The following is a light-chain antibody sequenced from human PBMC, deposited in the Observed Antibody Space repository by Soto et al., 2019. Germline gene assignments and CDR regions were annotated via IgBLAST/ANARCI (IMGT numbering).Light chain of an antibody. CDR1: SSDVGGYNF. CDR3: NSYTSSRTLV. J-gene: IGLJ3*02. V-gene: IGLV2-14*01. Sequence: QPALTQPASVSGSPGQSITISCTGTSSDVGGYNFVSWYQQHPGKAPKLMIYEVSNRPSGVSNRFSGSKSGNTASLTISGLQAEDEAHYYCNSYTSSRTLVFGGGTKVTVL. CDR2: EVS.